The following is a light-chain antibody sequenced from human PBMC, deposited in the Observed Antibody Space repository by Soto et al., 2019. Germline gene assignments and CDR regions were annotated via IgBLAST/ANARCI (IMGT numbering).Light chain of an antibody. CDR3: SSYTSSSGRV. CDR2: EVS. V-gene: IGLV2-14*01. CDR1: SSDVGGYNY. J-gene: IGLJ1*01. Sequence: QSVLTQPASVSGSPGQSITISCTGTSSDVGGYNYVSWYQQHPGKAPKLMIYEVSNRPSGVSNRFSGSKSGNTASLTISGLQAEDEADYYCSSYTSSSGRVFGTGTKVTVL.